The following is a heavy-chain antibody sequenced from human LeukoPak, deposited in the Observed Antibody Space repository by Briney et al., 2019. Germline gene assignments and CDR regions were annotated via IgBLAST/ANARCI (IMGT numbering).Heavy chain of an antibody. D-gene: IGHD2-2*01. Sequence: GGSLRLSCAASGFTFSSYAMHWVRQAPGKGLEWVAVISYDGSNKYYADSVKGRFTISRDNAKNSLYLQMNSLRAEDTAVYYCAREGYVPADYWGQGTLVTVSS. CDR3: AREGYVPADY. J-gene: IGHJ4*02. CDR2: ISYDGSNK. V-gene: IGHV3-30-3*01. CDR1: GFTFSSYA.